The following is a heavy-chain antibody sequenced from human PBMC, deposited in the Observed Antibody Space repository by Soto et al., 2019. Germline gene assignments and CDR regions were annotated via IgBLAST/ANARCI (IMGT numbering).Heavy chain of an antibody. V-gene: IGHV4-59*01. CDR2: IYYSGST. Sequence: SETLSLTCTVSGGSISSYYWSWIRQPPGKGLEWIGYIYYSGSTNYNPSLKSRVTISVDTSKNQFSLKLSSVTAADTAVYYCARVGYDILTGYQHYYYYMDVWGKGTTVTVSS. CDR1: GGSISSYY. D-gene: IGHD3-9*01. J-gene: IGHJ6*03. CDR3: ARVGYDILTGYQHYYYYMDV.